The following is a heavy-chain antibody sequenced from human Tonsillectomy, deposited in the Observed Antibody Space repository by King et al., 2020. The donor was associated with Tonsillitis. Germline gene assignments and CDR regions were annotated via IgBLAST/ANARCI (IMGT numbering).Heavy chain of an antibody. J-gene: IGHJ6*03. V-gene: IGHV1-18*01. D-gene: IGHD2-2*01. CDR2: ISAYNGHT. Sequence: VQLVESGAEVKKPGASVKVSCKASGYTFTSYGISWVRQAPGQGLVWMGWISAYNGHTNYAQKLQGRVTMTTDTSTSTAYMALRSLRSDDTAVYYCARDIVVVPAAMPYYYYYMDVWGKGTTVTVSS. CDR3: ARDIVVVPAAMPYYYYYMDV. CDR1: GYTFTSYG.